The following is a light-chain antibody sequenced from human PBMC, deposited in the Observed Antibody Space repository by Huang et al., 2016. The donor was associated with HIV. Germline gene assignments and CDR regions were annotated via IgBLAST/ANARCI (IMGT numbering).Light chain of an antibody. J-gene: IGKJ1*01. CDR1: QDIGKD. CDR2: DAS. CDR3: QHYDSLPPWT. Sequence: DIQMTQSPSSLSASIGDRVTITCQASQDIGKDLNWYQQTSGKAPKLLIFDASNLQTGVSSRFSGSGSGTDFTFTINTLQPEDIATYYCQHYDSLPPWTFGQGTRVQI. V-gene: IGKV1-33*01.